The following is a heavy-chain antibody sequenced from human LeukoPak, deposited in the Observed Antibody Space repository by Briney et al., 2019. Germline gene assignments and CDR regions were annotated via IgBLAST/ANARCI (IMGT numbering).Heavy chain of an antibody. CDR2: IYYSGST. CDR3: AREITCNSGDCEYYFDY. V-gene: IGHV4-30-4*08. D-gene: IGHD2-21*02. J-gene: IGHJ4*02. Sequence: SETLSLTCTVSGGSISSSSYYWGWIRQPPGKGLEWIGYIYYSGSTYYNPSLKSRVTISVDTSKNQFSLKLSSVTAADTAVYYCAREITCNSGDCEYYFDYWGQGTLVTVSS. CDR1: GGSISSSSYY.